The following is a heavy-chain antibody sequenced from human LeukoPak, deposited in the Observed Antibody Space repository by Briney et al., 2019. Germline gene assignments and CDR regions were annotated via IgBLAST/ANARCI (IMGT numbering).Heavy chain of an antibody. CDR2: INPNSGDT. D-gene: IGHD3-10*01. J-gene: IGHJ5*02. CDR3: ARVIQSYYDSENYYPTGWFDP. V-gene: IGHV1-2*02. Sequence: ASVKVSCKASGYSFTGYHMHWVRQAPGQGLEWMGWINPNSGDTNYAQQFQGRVTLTRDTSISTAYMELSRLRSDDTAVYYCARVIQSYYDSENYYPTGWFDPWGQGTLVTVSS. CDR1: GYSFTGYH.